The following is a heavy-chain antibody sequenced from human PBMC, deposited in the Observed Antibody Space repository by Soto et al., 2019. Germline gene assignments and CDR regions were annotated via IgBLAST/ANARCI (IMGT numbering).Heavy chain of an antibody. CDR1: GGSISSSSYY. Sequence: PSETLSLTCTVSGGSISSSSYYWGWIRQPPGKGLDWIGSIYYSGSTYYNPSLKSRVTISVDTSKNQFSLKLSSVTAADTAVYYCARRPETNTYYYGSGSYSFDYWGQGTLVTVSS. V-gene: IGHV4-39*01. D-gene: IGHD3-10*01. CDR2: IYYSGST. J-gene: IGHJ4*02. CDR3: ARRPETNTYYYGSGSYSFDY.